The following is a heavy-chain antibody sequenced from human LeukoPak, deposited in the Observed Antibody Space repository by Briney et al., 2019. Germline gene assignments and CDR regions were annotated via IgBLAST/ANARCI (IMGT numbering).Heavy chain of an antibody. CDR2: INPSGGST. CDR1: GYTLTSYY. V-gene: IGHV1-46*01. J-gene: IGHJ4*02. CDR3: ARDRNIVVVETLYYFDY. Sequence: ASVKVSCKASGYTLTSYYMHWVRQAPGQGLEWMGIINPSGGSTSYAQKFQGRVTMTRDTSTSTVYMELSSLRSEDTAVYYCARDRNIVVVETLYYFDYWGQGTLVTVSS. D-gene: IGHD2-21*01.